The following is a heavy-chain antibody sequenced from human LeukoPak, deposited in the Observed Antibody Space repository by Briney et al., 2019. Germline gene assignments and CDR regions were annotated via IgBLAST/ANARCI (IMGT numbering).Heavy chain of an antibody. Sequence: GGSLRLSCAASGFTFSSYSMNWVRQAPGKWLEWVSSISSSSSYIYYADSVKGRFTISRDNAKNSLYLQMNSLRAEDTAVYYCARRRWQWLVLFDYWGQGTLVTVSS. J-gene: IGHJ4*02. D-gene: IGHD6-19*01. CDR1: GFTFSSYS. CDR3: ARRRWQWLVLFDY. CDR2: ISSSSSYI. V-gene: IGHV3-21*01.